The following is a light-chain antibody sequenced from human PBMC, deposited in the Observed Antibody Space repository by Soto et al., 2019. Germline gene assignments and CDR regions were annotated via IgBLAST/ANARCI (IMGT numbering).Light chain of an antibody. CDR2: EVN. J-gene: IGLJ2*01. V-gene: IGLV2-8*01. CDR3: SSYAGSNILV. Sequence: QSVLTQPPSASVSPGQSITISCTGTTSDVGGYNYVSWYQQHPGSAPKLIIHEVNKRPSGVPDRFSGSKSGNTASLTVTGLQAEDEADYYCSSYAGSNILVFGEGTKVTVL. CDR1: TSDVGGYNY.